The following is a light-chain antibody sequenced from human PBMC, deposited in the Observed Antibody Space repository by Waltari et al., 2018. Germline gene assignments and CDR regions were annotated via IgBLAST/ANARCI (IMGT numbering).Light chain of an antibody. CDR2: DTS. Sequence: EIVLTQSPATLSLSPGERATLSCRASKSARSYVAWYQQKPGQAPRLLIYDTSNRATGIPVRFSGSGSGTDFTLTISSLEPEDFAVYYCQQRSEWPLTFGGGTKVEIK. J-gene: IGKJ4*01. CDR1: KSARSY. CDR3: QQRSEWPLT. V-gene: IGKV3-11*01.